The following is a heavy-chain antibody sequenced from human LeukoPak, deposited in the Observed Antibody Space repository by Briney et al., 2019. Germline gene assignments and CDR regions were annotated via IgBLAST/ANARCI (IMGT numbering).Heavy chain of an antibody. Sequence: PSETLSLTCAVSGYSISSGYYWGWIRQPPGKGLEWIGSIYHSGSTYYNPSLKSRVTISVDTSKNQFSLKLSSVTAADTAVYYCASRLPTTVTTRDSTDYWGQGTLVTVSS. V-gene: IGHV4-38-2*01. D-gene: IGHD4-11*01. CDR2: IYHSGST. CDR3: ASRLPTTVTTRDSTDY. J-gene: IGHJ4*02. CDR1: GYSISSGYY.